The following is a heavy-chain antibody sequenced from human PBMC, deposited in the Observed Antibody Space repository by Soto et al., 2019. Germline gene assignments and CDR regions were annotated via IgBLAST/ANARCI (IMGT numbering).Heavy chain of an antibody. D-gene: IGHD2-2*01. V-gene: IGHV4-31*03. CDR2: IYYSGST. J-gene: IGHJ5*02. Sequence: QVQLQESGPGLVKPSQTLSLTCTVSGGSISSGGYYWSWIRQHPGKGLEWIGYIYYSGSTYYNPSLKSRVTIAVDTSKNQFSLKLSSVTAADTAVYYCARNLPMTLNSWFDPWGQGTLVTVSS. CDR1: GGSISSGGYY. CDR3: ARNLPMTLNSWFDP.